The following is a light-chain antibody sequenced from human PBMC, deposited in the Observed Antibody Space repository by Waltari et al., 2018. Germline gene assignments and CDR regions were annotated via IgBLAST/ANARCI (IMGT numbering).Light chain of an antibody. J-gene: IGLJ2*01. V-gene: IGLV2-14*01. Sequence: QSALTQPASVSGSPGQAIIISSTGTGSVVGGYVYVSWYQQYPGKAPRLIIYDVYNRPSGVSNRFSGSKSDNTASLTISGLQAEDESVYYCSSYTSSGVVFGGGTKLTVL. CDR3: SSYTSSGVV. CDR2: DVY. CDR1: GSVVGGYVY.